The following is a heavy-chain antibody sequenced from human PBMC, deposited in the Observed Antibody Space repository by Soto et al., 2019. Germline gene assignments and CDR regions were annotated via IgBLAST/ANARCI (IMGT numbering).Heavy chain of an antibody. CDR3: ARDRGGMRYYDTLTGYWTYGMDV. J-gene: IGHJ6*02. D-gene: IGHD3-9*01. Sequence: QVQLQESGPRLVKPSETLSLTCTVSGGSISTYYWSWIRQPPGKGLEWIGYSHYTGSANYSPSLKSRVTISLDTSRNQFSLKLSSVTAADTAVYFCARDRGGMRYYDTLTGYWTYGMDVWGQGTAVTVSS. CDR2: SHYTGSA. V-gene: IGHV4-59*01. CDR1: GGSISTYY.